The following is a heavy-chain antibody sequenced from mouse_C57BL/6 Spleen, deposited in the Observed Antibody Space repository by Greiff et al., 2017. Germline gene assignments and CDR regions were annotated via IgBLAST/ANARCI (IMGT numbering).Heavy chain of an antibody. V-gene: IGHV1-5*01. CDR3: TRFGTVGYY. J-gene: IGHJ2*01. D-gene: IGHD1-1*01. Sequence: EVQLQQSGTVLARPGASVKMSCKTSGYTFTSYWMHWVKQRPGQGLEWIGAIYPGNSDTSYNQKFQGKAKLTAVPSASTAYMELSSLTNEDSAVYYCTRFGTVGYYWGQGTTLTVSS. CDR2: IYPGNSDT. CDR1: GYTFTSYW.